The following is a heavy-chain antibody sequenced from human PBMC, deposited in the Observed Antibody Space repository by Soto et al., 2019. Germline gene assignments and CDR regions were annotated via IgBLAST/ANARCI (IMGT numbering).Heavy chain of an antibody. CDR2: IDPSESYT. D-gene: IGHD2-21*02. Sequence: GESLKISCKGSGYSFTSYWISWVRQMPGKGLEWMGSIDPSESYTHYSPSFQCHVTISADKSISTAYLPWSSLKASDTAMYYCASTLPWGGDCYWTGYYYGRDVWGQGTTVT. V-gene: IGHV5-10-1*01. J-gene: IGHJ6*02. CDR1: GYSFTSYW. CDR3: ASTLPWGGDCYWTGYYYGRDV.